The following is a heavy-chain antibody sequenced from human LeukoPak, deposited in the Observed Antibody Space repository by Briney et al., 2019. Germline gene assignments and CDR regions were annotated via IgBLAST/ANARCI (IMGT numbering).Heavy chain of an antibody. CDR1: GHTFTSYW. Sequence: GESLKISCKGSGHTFTSYWIGWVRQMPGKGLEWMGIIYPGDSDTRYSPSFQGQVTISADKSISTAYLQWSSLKASDTAMYYCARRAPYCSSTTCWFDAFDIWGQGTMVTVSS. J-gene: IGHJ3*02. V-gene: IGHV5-51*01. CDR2: IYPGDSDT. D-gene: IGHD2-2*01. CDR3: ARRAPYCSSTTCWFDAFDI.